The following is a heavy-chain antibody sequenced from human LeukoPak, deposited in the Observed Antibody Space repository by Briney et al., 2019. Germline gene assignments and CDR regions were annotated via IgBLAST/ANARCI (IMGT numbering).Heavy chain of an antibody. CDR3: ARDAPYNWNYFNY. CDR1: GYTFTSYD. V-gene: IGHV1-8*01. D-gene: IGHD1-20*01. CDR2: MNPNSGNT. J-gene: IGHJ4*02. Sequence: ASVKVSCKASGYTFTSYDINWVRQATGQGLEWMGWMNPNSGNTGYAQKFQGRVTMTRNTSISTAYMELSSLRSEDTAVYYCARDAPYNWNYFNYWGQGTLVTVSS.